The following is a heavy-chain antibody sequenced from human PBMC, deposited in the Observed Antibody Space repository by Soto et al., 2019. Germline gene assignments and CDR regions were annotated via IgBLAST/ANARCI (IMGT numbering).Heavy chain of an antibody. D-gene: IGHD1-1*01. CDR2: IYYSGST. CDR1: GGSIGSYY. Sequence: QVQLQESGPGLVKPSETLSLTCTVSGGSIGSYYWSWIRQPPGKGLEWIGYIYYSGSTNYNPSLKSRVTISVDTSKNQFSLKLSSVTAADTAVYYCARVRKGRLERRGAFDIWGQGTMVTVSS. J-gene: IGHJ3*02. V-gene: IGHV4-59*01. CDR3: ARVRKGRLERRGAFDI.